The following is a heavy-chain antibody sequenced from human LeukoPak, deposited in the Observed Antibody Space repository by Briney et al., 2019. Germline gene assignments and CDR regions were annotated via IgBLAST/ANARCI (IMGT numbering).Heavy chain of an antibody. Sequence: GGSLRLSCAASGFTFSSYAMSWVRQAPGKGLEWVSGISGNGARTYYADSVKGRFTISRDNSKNTLYLQVNSLRAEDTAVYFCANRVASGSTGGYFQHWGQGTLVTVSS. V-gene: IGHV3-23*01. CDR2: ISGNGART. J-gene: IGHJ1*01. D-gene: IGHD3-10*01. CDR3: ANRVASGSTGGYFQH. CDR1: GFTFSSYA.